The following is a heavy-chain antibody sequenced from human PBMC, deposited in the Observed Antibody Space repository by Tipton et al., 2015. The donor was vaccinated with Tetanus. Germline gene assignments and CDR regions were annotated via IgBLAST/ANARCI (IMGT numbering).Heavy chain of an antibody. CDR2: ILPRDSNT. Sequence: QLVQSGAGVKKPGESLKISCKGSGFNFDTYWVGWVRQMPGKGLEWMGIILPRDSNTLYSPSFRGQVTISADKSTSTAYLQWSDLKASDTAMYYCASRPYGFADYDGGGFLWGQGTLVTVSS. J-gene: IGHJ1*01. CDR1: GFNFDTYW. CDR3: ASRPYGFADYDGGGFL. V-gene: IGHV5-51*01. D-gene: IGHD3-22*01.